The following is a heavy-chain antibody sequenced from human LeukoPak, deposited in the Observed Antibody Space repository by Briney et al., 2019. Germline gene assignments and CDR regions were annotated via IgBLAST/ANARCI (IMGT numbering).Heavy chain of an antibody. CDR2: VYYSGST. CDR3: ARAIITGTPPGYYYGMDV. D-gene: IGHD1-20*01. CDR1: GGSISTYY. J-gene: IGHJ6*02. V-gene: IGHV4-59*12. Sequence: SETLSLTCIVSGGSISTYYWNWIRQPPGKGLEWIGYVYYSGSTNYNPSLKSRVTISVDKSKNQFSLKLSSVTAADTAVYYCARAIITGTPPGYYYGMDVWGQGTTVTVSS.